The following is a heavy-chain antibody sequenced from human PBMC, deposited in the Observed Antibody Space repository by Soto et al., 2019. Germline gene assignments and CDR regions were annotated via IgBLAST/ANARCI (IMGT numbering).Heavy chain of an antibody. CDR2: INHSGST. D-gene: IGHD3-10*01. J-gene: IGHJ4*02. V-gene: IGHV4-34*01. Sequence: QVQLQQWGAGLLKPSETLSLTCAVYGGSFSGYYWSWIRQPPGKGLEWIGEINHSGSTNYNPSLKSRVTISVDTSKNQFSLKLSSVTAADTAVYYCAYGSGSLTYYLDYWGQGTLVTVSS. CDR3: AYGSGSLTYYLDY. CDR1: GGSFSGYY.